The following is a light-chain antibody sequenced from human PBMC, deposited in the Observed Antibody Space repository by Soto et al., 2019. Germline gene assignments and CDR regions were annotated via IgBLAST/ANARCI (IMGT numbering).Light chain of an antibody. Sequence: IQLTQSPSSLSASVGDRVTITCRASQGIRNDLGWYQQKPGKAPQRLVFDTYNLQSGVPSRFSGSGSGTEFTITSSSLQPEDFATYYCLQHNSYLRTFGQGTRVEIK. CDR2: DTY. J-gene: IGKJ1*01. V-gene: IGKV1-17*01. CDR3: LQHNSYLRT. CDR1: QGIRND.